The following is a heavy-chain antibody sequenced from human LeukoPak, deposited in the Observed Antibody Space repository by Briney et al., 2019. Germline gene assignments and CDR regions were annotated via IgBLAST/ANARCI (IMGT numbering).Heavy chain of an antibody. Sequence: PGGSLRPSCAASGFTFSDYWMSWLRQAPGKGLEWVANINQGGSEKYSVDSVKGRFTISRDNAKNSLYLQMNSLRAEDTGVYYCARDRVGASTRWGQGTLLTVSS. CDR2: INQGGSEK. D-gene: IGHD1-26*01. V-gene: IGHV3-7*01. CDR1: GFTFSDYW. J-gene: IGHJ4*02. CDR3: ARDRVGASTR.